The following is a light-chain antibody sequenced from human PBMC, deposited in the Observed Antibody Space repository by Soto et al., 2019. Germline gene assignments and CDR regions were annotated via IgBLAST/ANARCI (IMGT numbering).Light chain of an antibody. V-gene: IGLV2-14*01. CDR1: SSDVGGYNY. CDR2: DVS. Sequence: QSALTQPASVSGSPGQSITISCTGTSSDVGGYNYVSWYQQHPGKAPKLMIYDVSNRPSGVSNRFSGSKSGNTASLTTSGLPDEDEADYYCSSYTSSSTLKVFGGGTQLTVL. CDR3: SSYTSSSTLKV. J-gene: IGLJ2*01.